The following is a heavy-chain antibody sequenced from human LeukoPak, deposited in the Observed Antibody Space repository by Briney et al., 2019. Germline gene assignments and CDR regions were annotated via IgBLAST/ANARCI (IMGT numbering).Heavy chain of an antibody. J-gene: IGHJ6*02. V-gene: IGHV7-4-1*01. D-gene: IGHD3-10*01. CDR1: GYTFTSYA. Sequence: ASVKVSCKAPGYTFTSYAMNWVRQAPGQGLEWMGWINTNTGNPTYAQGFTGRFVFSLDTSVSTAYLQICSLKAEDTAVYYCARHYYYGSGSYYLTYYYYYGMDVWGQGTTVTVSS. CDR2: INTNTGNP. CDR3: ARHYYYGSGSYYLTYYYYYGMDV.